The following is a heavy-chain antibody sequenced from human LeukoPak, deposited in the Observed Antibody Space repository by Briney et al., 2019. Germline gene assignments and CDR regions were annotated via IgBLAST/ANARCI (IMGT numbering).Heavy chain of an antibody. J-gene: IGHJ6*03. Sequence: PGRSLRLSCAASGFTFSSYAMHWVRQAPGKGLEWVAVISYDGSNKYCADSVKGRFTISRDNSKNTLYLQMNSLRAEDTAVYYCARVGSSSSPYYYYYMDVWGKGTTVTVSS. V-gene: IGHV3-30*01. CDR1: GFTFSSYA. D-gene: IGHD6-6*01. CDR3: ARVGSSSSPYYYYYMDV. CDR2: ISYDGSNK.